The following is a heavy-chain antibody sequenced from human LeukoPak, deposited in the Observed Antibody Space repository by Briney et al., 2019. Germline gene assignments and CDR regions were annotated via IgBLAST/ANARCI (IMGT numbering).Heavy chain of an antibody. CDR2: IYYSGST. V-gene: IGHV4-39*07. CDR1: GGSISSSSYY. D-gene: IGHD2-2*01. J-gene: IGHJ6*03. CDR3: VRVLAYCSSTSCHRGGYYYYYMDV. Sequence: SETLSLTCTVSGGSISSSSYYWGWIRQPPGKGLEWIGSIYYSGSTYYNPSLKSRVTISVDTSKNQFSLKLSSVTAADTAVYYCVRVLAYCSSTSCHRGGYYYYYMDVWGKGTTVTVSS.